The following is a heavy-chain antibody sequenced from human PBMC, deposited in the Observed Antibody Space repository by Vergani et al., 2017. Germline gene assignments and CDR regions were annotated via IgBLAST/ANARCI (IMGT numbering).Heavy chain of an antibody. CDR3: ARERGSSGGSYFFDY. CDR2: ISSSSSYI. D-gene: IGHD1-26*01. CDR1: GFTFSSYS. V-gene: IGHV3-21*01. Sequence: EVQLVESGGGLVKPGGSLRLSCAASGFTFSSYSMNWVRQAPGKGLEWVSSISSSSSYIYYADSVKGRFTISRDNAKNSLYLQMNSLRAEDTAVYYCARERGSSGGSYFFDYWAREPWSPSPQ. J-gene: IGHJ4*02.